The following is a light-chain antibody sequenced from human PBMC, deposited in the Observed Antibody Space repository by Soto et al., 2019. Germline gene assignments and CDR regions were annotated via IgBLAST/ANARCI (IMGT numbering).Light chain of an antibody. CDR3: VHYTCRTYP. CDR2: DTS. CDR1: QTIDNT. J-gene: IGKJ2*01. Sequence: EIVMTQSPATLSLSPGERATLSCRASQTIDNTLAWYQRKPGQAPRLLIYDTSTRATGVPARFSGSGSGTDFTLTIIRLQSEGVAVYNSVHYTCRTYPFGQGTKVDIK. V-gene: IGKV3-15*01.